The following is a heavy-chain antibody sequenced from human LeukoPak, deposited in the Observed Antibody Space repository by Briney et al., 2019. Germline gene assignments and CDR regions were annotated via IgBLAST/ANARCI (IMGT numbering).Heavy chain of an antibody. D-gene: IGHD3-16*01. CDR1: GFTFSSYA. CDR3: ATTNSLYYFDY. J-gene: IGHJ4*02. Sequence: PGGSLRLSCAASGFTFSSYAMSWVRQAPGKGLEWVSAISGSGGSTYYADSVKGRFTISRDNAKNSLYLQMNSLRAEDTAVYYCATTNSLYYFDYWGQGTLVTVSS. CDR2: ISGSGGST. V-gene: IGHV3-23*01.